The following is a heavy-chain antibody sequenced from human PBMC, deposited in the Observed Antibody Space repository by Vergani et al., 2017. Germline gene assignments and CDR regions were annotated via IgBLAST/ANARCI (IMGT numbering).Heavy chain of an antibody. CDR1: GFTFSTYA. Sequence: EVQLLESGGSLKQPGGSVRLSCAASGFTFSTYAMHWVRQAPGKGLEWVSALTGGGGSTYYADSFKGRFIISRDNSSDTLYLQMNSLRPEDTATYYCVKEAGSYENFFDTWGKGTLVTVSS. V-gene: IGHV3-23*01. CDR2: LTGGGGST. D-gene: IGHD1-26*01. J-gene: IGHJ4*02. CDR3: VKEAGSYENFFDT.